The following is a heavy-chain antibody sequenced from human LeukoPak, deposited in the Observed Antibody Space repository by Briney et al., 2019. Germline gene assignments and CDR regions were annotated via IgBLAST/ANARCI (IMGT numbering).Heavy chain of an antibody. CDR3: ARGSRQLAQYGAYYFXY. J-gene: IGHJ4*02. CDR2: INHSGST. Sequence: SETLSLTCAVYGGSFSGYYWSWIRQPPGKGLEWIGEINHSGSTNYNPSLKSRVTISVDTSKNQFSLKLSSVTAADTAVYYCARGSRQLAQYGAYYFXYWGQGTLVTVSS. V-gene: IGHV4-34*01. D-gene: IGHD6-6*01. CDR1: GGSFSGYY.